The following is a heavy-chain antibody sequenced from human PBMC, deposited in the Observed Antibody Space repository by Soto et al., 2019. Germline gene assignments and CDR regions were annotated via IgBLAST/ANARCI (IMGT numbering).Heavy chain of an antibody. Sequence: QVQLVESGGGVVQPGRSLRLSCAASGFTFSSYGMHWVRQAPGKGLEWVAVIWYDGSNKYYADSVKGRFTISRDNSKNTLYLQMNSLRAEDTAVYYCARDTWDVWSGYYAYYGMDVWGQGPTVTVSS. V-gene: IGHV3-33*01. J-gene: IGHJ6*02. D-gene: IGHD3-3*01. CDR2: IWYDGSNK. CDR3: ARDTWDVWSGYYAYYGMDV. CDR1: GFTFSSYG.